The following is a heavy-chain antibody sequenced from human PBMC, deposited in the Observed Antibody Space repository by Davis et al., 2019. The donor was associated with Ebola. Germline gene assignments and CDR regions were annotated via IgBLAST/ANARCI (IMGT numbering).Heavy chain of an antibody. D-gene: IGHD6-6*01. V-gene: IGHV4-61*01. Sequence: MPSETLSLTCTVSGGSVSSGSYYWSWIRQPPGKGLEWIGYIYYSGSTYYNPSLKSRVTISVDTSKNQFSLKLSSVTAADTAVYYCARVGSSIAARGHYYYYYYGMDVWGQGTTVTVSS. CDR1: GGSVSSGSYY. CDR3: ARVGSSIAARGHYYYYYYGMDV. J-gene: IGHJ6*02. CDR2: IYYSGST.